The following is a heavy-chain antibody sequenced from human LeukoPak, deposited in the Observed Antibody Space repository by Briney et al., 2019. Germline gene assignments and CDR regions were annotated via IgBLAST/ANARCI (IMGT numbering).Heavy chain of an antibody. V-gene: IGHV3-23*01. CDR1: GFTFSSYA. CDR3: AKDRSGGWYYFDY. CDR2: ISGSGGST. Sequence: GGSLRLSCAASGFTFSSYAMSWFRQAPGKGLEWVSAISGSGGSTYYADSVKGRFTISRDNSKNTLYLQMNSLRAEDTAVYYCAKDRSGGWYYFDYWGQGTLVTVSS. J-gene: IGHJ4*02. D-gene: IGHD6-19*01.